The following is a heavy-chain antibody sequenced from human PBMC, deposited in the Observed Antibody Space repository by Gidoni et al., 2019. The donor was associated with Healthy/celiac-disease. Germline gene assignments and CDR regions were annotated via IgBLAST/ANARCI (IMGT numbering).Heavy chain of an antibody. V-gene: IGHV3-48*03. CDR3: ARRVKDYYDSSGPEGGMDV. CDR2: ISSSGSTI. D-gene: IGHD3-22*01. J-gene: IGHJ6*02. Sequence: EVQLVESGGGLVQPGGSLRLSCAASGFTFSSYEMNWVRQAPGKGLEWVSYISSSGSTIYYADSVKGRFTISRDNAKNSLYLQMNSLRAEDTAVYYCARRVKDYYDSSGPEGGMDVWGQGTTVTVSS. CDR1: GFTFSSYE.